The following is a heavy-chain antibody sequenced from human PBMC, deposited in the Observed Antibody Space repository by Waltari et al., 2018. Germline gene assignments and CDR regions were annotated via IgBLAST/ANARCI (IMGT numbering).Heavy chain of an antibody. V-gene: IGHV3-53*01. D-gene: IGHD4-4*01. CDR1: GFTVSSNY. CDR2: LYSGGIT. Sequence: EVQLVESGGGLIQPGGSLRLSCAASGFTVSSNYMSWVRQAPGKGFEWVSVLYSGGITYYADSVKGRFTIARDNSKNTLYLQMNSLRAEDTAVYYCALSPTTVTTHAFDIWGQGTMVTVSS. J-gene: IGHJ3*02. CDR3: ALSPTTVTTHAFDI.